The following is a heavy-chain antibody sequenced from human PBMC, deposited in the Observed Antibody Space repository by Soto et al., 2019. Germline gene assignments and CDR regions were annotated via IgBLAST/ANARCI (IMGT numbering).Heavy chain of an antibody. D-gene: IGHD3-10*01. CDR2: IVVGSGNT. V-gene: IGHV1-58*01. Sequence: SVKVSCQDSGFTFTSSAVQWLRQARGQRLEWIGWIVVGSGNTNYAQKFQERVTITRDMSTSTAYMELSSLSSEDTAVYYCAADDYYGSGSYLGEGHGMDVWGQGTTVTVSS. CDR1: GFTFTSSA. J-gene: IGHJ6*02. CDR3: AADDYYGSGSYLGEGHGMDV.